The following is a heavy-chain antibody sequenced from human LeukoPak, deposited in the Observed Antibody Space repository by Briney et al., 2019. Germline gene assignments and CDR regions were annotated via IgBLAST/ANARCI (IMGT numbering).Heavy chain of an antibody. V-gene: IGHV1-8*03. CDR3: ARERSGNYGALFDY. CDR2: MNPNSGNT. D-gene: IGHD4-11*01. Sequence: ASVKVSCKASGYTFTSYDINWVRQATGQGLEGMGWMNPNSGNTGYAQKFQGRVTITRNTSISTAYMELSSLRSEDTAVYYCARERSGNYGALFDYWGQGTLVTVSS. J-gene: IGHJ4*02. CDR1: GYTFTSYD.